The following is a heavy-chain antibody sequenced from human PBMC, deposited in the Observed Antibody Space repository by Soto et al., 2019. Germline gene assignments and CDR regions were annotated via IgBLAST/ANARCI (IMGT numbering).Heavy chain of an antibody. Sequence: EVQLVESGGGLVQPGGSLRLSCAASRLTFSNYWMNWVRQAPGKGLEWVANINQDGSEKFYVDSVKGRFTISRDNSKDSLYLQMNSLRDEDTAVYYCVRERQLGVWGQGTTVTVSS. J-gene: IGHJ6*02. V-gene: IGHV3-7*01. CDR2: INQDGSEK. CDR1: RLTFSNYW. D-gene: IGHD6-6*01. CDR3: VRERQLGV.